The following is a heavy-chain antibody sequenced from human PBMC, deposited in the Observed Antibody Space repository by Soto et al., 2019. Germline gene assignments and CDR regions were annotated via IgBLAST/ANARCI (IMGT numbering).Heavy chain of an antibody. CDR3: AQSRTVAGRNYFDY. V-gene: IGHV3-30*18. D-gene: IGHD6-19*01. CDR2: ISYDGSKK. CDR1: GFTVSSYG. Sequence: QVQLVESGGGVVQPGRSLRLSCAASGFTVSSYGMHWVRQAPGKGLEWVEVISYDGSKKYYADSVKGRFTISRDNSKNTLYLQMNSLRAEDTAVYYCAQSRTVAGRNYFDYWGQGTLVTVSS. J-gene: IGHJ4*02.